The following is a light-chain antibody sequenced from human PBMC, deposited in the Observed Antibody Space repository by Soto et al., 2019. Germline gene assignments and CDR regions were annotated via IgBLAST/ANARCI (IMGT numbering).Light chain of an antibody. V-gene: IGLV2-14*01. CDR1: DSDVGGYNY. J-gene: IGLJ1*01. CDR2: GVT. Sequence: QSALTQPASVSGSPGQSITISCTGTDSDVGGYNYVSWYQQHPGKAPKLIIYGVTNRPSGVSNRFSGSKSGNTASLTISGLQAEDEAEYYCCSFTTGNTAYVFGTGTKLTVL. CDR3: CSFTTGNTAYV.